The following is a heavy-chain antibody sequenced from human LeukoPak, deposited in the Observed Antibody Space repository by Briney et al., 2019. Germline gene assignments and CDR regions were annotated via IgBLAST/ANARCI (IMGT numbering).Heavy chain of an antibody. CDR2: INPNSGGT. J-gene: IGHJ5*02. CDR1: GYTFTGYY. V-gene: IGHV1-2*02. CDR3: ARVGAYPHNWFDP. D-gene: IGHD3-10*01. Sequence: GASVKVSCKASGYTFTGYYIHWVRQAPGQGLESMGWINPNSGGTNYAQKFQGRVTMTRDTSISTAYVELSSLKSDDTAVYYCARVGAYPHNWFDPWGQGTLVTVSS.